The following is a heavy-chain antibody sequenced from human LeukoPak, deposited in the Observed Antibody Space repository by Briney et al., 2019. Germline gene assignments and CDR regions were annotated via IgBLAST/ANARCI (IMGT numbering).Heavy chain of an antibody. V-gene: IGHV3-11*01. J-gene: IGHJ5*02. CDR2: ISSSGSTI. Sequence: GGSLRLSCAASGFTFSDYYMSWIRQAPGKGLEWASYISSSGSTIYYADSVKGRFTISRDNAKNSLYLQMNSLRAEDTAVYYCAREVRAVAGSWFDPWGQGTLVTVSS. CDR3: AREVRAVAGSWFDP. CDR1: GFTFSDYY. D-gene: IGHD6-19*01.